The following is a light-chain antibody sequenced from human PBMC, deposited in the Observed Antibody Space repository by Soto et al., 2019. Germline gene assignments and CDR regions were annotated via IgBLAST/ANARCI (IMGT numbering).Light chain of an antibody. CDR2: DVS. V-gene: IGLV2-14*01. Sequence: QSALTQPASVSGSPGQSITISCTGTSSDVGAYNYVSWYQQYPGKAPKLMIYDVSNRPSGVSNRFSGSKSGNTASLTISGLQAEDESDYYCSSSTSTSTPHVFGTGTKVTVL. CDR3: SSSTSTSTPHV. CDR1: SSDVGAYNY. J-gene: IGLJ1*01.